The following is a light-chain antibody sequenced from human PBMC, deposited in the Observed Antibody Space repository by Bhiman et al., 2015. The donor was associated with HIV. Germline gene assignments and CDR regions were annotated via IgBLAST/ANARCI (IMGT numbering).Light chain of an antibody. J-gene: IGLJ1*01. V-gene: IGLV2-14*03. CDR3: CAYTDTITRV. CDR1: TNDIGAYNY. Sequence: QSALPQPASVSGSPGQSITISCTGGTNDIGAYNYVSWYQQHPGKAPKLIIFDVSHRPSGVSDRFSGSQSGVTASLTISGLQADDEADYYCCAYTDTITRVFGTGTKVTVL. CDR2: DVS.